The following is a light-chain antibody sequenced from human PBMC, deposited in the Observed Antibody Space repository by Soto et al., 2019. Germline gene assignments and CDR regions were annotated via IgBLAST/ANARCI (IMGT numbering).Light chain of an antibody. V-gene: IGKV3-20*01. Sequence: ELVLTQSPGTLSLSPGERATLSCRASQSVSSSYLAWYQQKPCQAPRLLIYGASSRAISIPVRFSGSGSGTHLDLTISRLEPEDFAVYYCQQYCSSPCTFGQGTKVDIQ. J-gene: IGKJ1*01. CDR2: GAS. CDR1: QSVSSSY. CDR3: QQYCSSPCT.